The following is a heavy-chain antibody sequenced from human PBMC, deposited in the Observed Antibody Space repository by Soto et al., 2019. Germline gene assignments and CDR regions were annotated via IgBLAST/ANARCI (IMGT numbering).Heavy chain of an antibody. D-gene: IGHD3-22*01. Sequence: GGSLRLSCAASGFTFSSYSMNWVRQAPGKGLEWVSNISSSSSTIYYADSVKGRFTISRDNAKNSLYLQMNSLRAEDTAVYYCAREYYDSSGRAFDIWGQGTMVTVSS. J-gene: IGHJ3*02. CDR1: GFTFSSYS. CDR3: AREYYDSSGRAFDI. CDR2: ISSSSSTI. V-gene: IGHV3-48*01.